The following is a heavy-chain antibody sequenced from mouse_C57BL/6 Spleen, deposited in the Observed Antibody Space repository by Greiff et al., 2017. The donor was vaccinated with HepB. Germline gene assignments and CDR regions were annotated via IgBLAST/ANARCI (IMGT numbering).Heavy chain of an antibody. V-gene: IGHV1-22*01. Sequence: EVQLQQSGPELVKPGASVKMSCKASGYTFTDYNMHWVKQSHGKSLEWIGYINPNNGGTSYNQKFKGKATLTVNKSSSTAYMELRSLTSEDSAVYYCALYDGYFSWFAYWGQGTLVTASA. D-gene: IGHD2-3*01. CDR2: INPNNGGT. J-gene: IGHJ3*01. CDR3: ALYDGYFSWFAY. CDR1: GYTFTDYN.